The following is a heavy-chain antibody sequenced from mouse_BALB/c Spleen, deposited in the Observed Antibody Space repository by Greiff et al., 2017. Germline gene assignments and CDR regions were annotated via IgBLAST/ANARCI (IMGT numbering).Heavy chain of an antibody. Sequence: EVKLVESGGGLVKLGGSLKLSCAASGFTFSSYYMSWVRQTPEKRLELVAAINSNGGSTYYPDTVKGRFTISRDNAKNTLYLQMSSLKSEDTALYYCARGITTATGFDYWGQGTTLTVSS. CDR3: ARGITTATGFDY. CDR2: INSNGGST. V-gene: IGHV5-6-2*01. J-gene: IGHJ2*01. D-gene: IGHD1-2*01. CDR1: GFTFSSYY.